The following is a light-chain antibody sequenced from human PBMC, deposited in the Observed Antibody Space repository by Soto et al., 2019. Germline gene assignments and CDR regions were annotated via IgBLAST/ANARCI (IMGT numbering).Light chain of an antibody. CDR1: QDIFNY. V-gene: IGKV1-12*01. CDR3: QQYNNWPPIT. CDR2: AAS. J-gene: IGKJ5*01. Sequence: DIQMTQSPSSVSASVGDRVTITCRASQDIFNYLAWYQQKPGKAPKLLIYAASSLQNGVPSRFSGSGSGTDFTLTISSLQPEDFAVYYCQQYNNWPPITFGQGTRLEIK.